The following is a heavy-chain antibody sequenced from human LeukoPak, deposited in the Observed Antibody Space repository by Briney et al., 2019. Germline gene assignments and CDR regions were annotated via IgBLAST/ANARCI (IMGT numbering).Heavy chain of an antibody. CDR1: GYTFTSYD. CDR3: ASNNWPYVNWFDH. Sequence: GESLKISCKASGYTFTSYDINWVRQATGQGLEWMGWINPNSGNTGYAQKFQGRVTMTRNTSISTAYMELNSLKSEDTAVYYCASNNWPYVNWFDHWGQGTLVIVSS. CDR2: INPNSGNT. J-gene: IGHJ5*02. V-gene: IGHV1-8*01. D-gene: IGHD1-20*01.